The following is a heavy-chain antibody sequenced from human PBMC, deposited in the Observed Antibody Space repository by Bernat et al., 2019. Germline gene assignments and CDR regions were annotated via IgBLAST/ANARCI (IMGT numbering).Heavy chain of an antibody. D-gene: IGHD6-6*01. CDR2: ISYDGSNK. Sequence: QVQLVESGGGVVQPGRSLRLSCAASGFTFSSYAMHWVRQAPGKGLEWVAVISYDGSNKYYADSVKGRFTISRDNSKNTLYLQMNSLRAEDTAVYYCARDLPDGSSSNYNWFDPWGQGTLVTVSS. J-gene: IGHJ5*02. CDR1: GFTFSSYA. CDR3: ARDLPDGSSSNYNWFDP. V-gene: IGHV3-30*01.